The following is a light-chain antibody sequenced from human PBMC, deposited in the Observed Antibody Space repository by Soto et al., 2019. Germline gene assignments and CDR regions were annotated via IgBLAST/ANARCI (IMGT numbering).Light chain of an antibody. J-gene: IGKJ4*01. V-gene: IGKV3-15*01. Sequence: EIVMTQSPATLSVSPGERATLSCRASQSVSSNLAWYQQKPGQAPRLLIYGASTRATGIPARFSGSGSGTKFTLTISSLQSEDFAVYYCQQYNNRPPITFGGGTKVDIK. CDR3: QQYNNRPPIT. CDR1: QSVSSN. CDR2: GAS.